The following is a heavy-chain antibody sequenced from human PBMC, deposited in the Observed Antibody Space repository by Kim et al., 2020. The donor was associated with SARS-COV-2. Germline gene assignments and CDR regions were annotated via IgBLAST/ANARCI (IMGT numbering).Heavy chain of an antibody. J-gene: IGHJ6*01. D-gene: IGHD6-13*01. Sequence: GGSLRLSCAASGFTFSSYGMHWVRQAPGKGLEWVAVISYDGSNKYYADSVKGRFTISRDNSKNTLYLQMNSLRAEDTAVYYCAKDLYSRVDAAAGTYYYYGLDVWGRGNTVTVST. V-gene: IGHV3-30*18. CDR3: AKDLYSRVDAAAGTYYYYGLDV. CDR1: GFTFSSYG. CDR2: ISYDGSNK.